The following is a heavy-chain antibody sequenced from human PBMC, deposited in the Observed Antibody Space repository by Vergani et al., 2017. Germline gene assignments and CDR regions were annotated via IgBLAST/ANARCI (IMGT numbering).Heavy chain of an antibody. CDR1: GGSISSSSYY. Sequence: QLQLQESGPGLVKPSVTLSLTCTVSGGSISSSSYYWGWIRQPPGKGLEWIGSIYYSGSTYYNPSLKSRVTISVDTSKNQFSLKLSSVTAADTAVYYCAGYKRRITMVRGATNWFDPWGQGTLVTVSS. D-gene: IGHD3-10*01. J-gene: IGHJ5*02. CDR3: AGYKRRITMVRGATNWFDP. V-gene: IGHV4-39*01. CDR2: IYYSGST.